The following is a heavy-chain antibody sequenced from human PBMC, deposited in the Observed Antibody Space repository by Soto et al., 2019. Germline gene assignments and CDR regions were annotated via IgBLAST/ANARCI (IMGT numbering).Heavy chain of an antibody. J-gene: IGHJ5*02. Sequence: ASVKVSCKASGYTFTGYYMHWVRQAPGQGLEWMGWINPNSGGTNYAQKFQGWVTMTRDTSISTAYMELSRLRSDDTAVYYCARGSVFVVVVAATIGNTWFDPWGQGTLVTVSS. CDR3: ARGSVFVVVVAATIGNTWFDP. CDR2: INPNSGGT. D-gene: IGHD2-15*01. V-gene: IGHV1-2*04. CDR1: GYTFTGYY.